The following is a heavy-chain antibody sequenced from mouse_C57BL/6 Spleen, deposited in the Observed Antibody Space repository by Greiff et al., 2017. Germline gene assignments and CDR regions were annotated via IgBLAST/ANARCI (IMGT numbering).Heavy chain of an antibody. D-gene: IGHD2-1*01. CDR2: IYPGDGDT. V-gene: IGHV1-82*01. CDR1: GYAFSSSW. CDR3: ARGNYGYFDV. J-gene: IGHJ1*03. Sequence: QVQLQQSGPELVKPGASVKISCKASGYAFSSSWMNWVKQRPGKGLEWIGRIYPGDGDTNYNGKFKGKATLTADKSSSTAYMQLSSLTSEDSAVYFCARGNYGYFDVWGTGTTVTVSS.